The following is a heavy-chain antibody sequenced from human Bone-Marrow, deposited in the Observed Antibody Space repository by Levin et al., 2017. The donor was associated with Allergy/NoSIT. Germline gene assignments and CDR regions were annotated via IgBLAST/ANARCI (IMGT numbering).Heavy chain of an antibody. J-gene: IGHJ4*02. D-gene: IGHD5-24*01. CDR1: GYTFVNYG. Sequence: GESLKISCKASGYTFVNYGISWVRQAPGQGLEWMGWITPYNGKTNYAQKYYGRVTMTTDTSTSTAYMELKSLRSDDTATYYCARDQAQMSTGSSAYWGQGTVVSVSS. V-gene: IGHV1-18*01. CDR3: ARDQAQMSTGSSAY. CDR2: ITPYNGKT.